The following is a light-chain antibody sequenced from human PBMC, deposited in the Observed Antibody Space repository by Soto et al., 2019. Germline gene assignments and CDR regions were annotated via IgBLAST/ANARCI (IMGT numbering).Light chain of an antibody. V-gene: IGKV3-15*01. CDR2: GGS. Sequence: EIVMTQSPDTLSVSPGEGGTLSCRASQSVSRNVAWYQQKPGQAPRLLIYGGSTRVTGIPARFSGSGSGTEFTLTIRSLQSEDFAVYDCQQYNNWPPVRTFGQGTKVEIK. CDR1: QSVSRN. CDR3: QQYNNWPPVRT. J-gene: IGKJ1*01.